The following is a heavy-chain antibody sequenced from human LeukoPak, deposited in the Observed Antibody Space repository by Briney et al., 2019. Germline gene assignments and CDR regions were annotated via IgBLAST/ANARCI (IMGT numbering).Heavy chain of an antibody. D-gene: IGHD3-16*01. V-gene: IGHV4-39*01. CDR1: SASVNNGHHY. J-gene: IGHJ4*01. Sequence: SETLSLTCTDSSASVNNGHHYRAWIRQPPGKGLEWIGTIHYSGTSIFYSPSLESRVTLFADTSTNQFSLNLRSVTAAGTAVYFCAAGGDSAKAGYWGHGTLVTVSS. CDR2: IHYSGTSI. CDR3: AAGGDSAKAGY.